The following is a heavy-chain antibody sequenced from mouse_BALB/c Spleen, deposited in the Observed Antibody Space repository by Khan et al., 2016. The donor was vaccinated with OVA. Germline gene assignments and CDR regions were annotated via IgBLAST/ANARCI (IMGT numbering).Heavy chain of an antibody. D-gene: IGHD1-2*01. CDR2: ISSGGHFT. CDR1: GFTFSNYG. CDR3: ARSITTAKGDYCTMDY. V-gene: IGHV5-6*01. Sequence: EVELVESGGDLVKPGGSLKLSCAASGFTFSNYGMSWVRQTPDKRLEWVATISSGGHFTYYPDSVKGRFTISRDNAKITLYLQMNSLKSEDTAMYYCARSITTAKGDYCTMDYGGQGTSVTVSS. J-gene: IGHJ4*01.